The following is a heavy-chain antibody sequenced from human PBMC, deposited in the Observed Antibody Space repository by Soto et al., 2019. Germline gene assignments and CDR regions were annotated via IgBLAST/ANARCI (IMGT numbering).Heavy chain of an antibody. D-gene: IGHD6-19*01. CDR3: ARVGDSSGWYFEASLDY. Sequence: GGSLRLSCAASGFTFSSYGMHWVRQAPGKGLEWVAVIWYDGSNKYYADSVKGRFTISRDNSKNTLYLQMNSLRAEDTAVYYCARVGDSSGWYFEASLDYWGQGTLVTVSS. V-gene: IGHV3-33*01. CDR1: GFTFSSYG. J-gene: IGHJ4*02. CDR2: IWYDGSNK.